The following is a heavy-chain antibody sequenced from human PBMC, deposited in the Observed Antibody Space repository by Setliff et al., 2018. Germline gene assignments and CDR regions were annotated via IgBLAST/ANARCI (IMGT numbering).Heavy chain of an antibody. D-gene: IGHD2-15*01. CDR3: ASPDGRTRYCSGGSCSYSMDV. CDR1: GFTFSTHS. Sequence: GSLRLSCAASGFTFSTHSMNWVRQAPGKGLEWVSSISYGSSYIYYADSVKGRFSISRDNAKNSLYLQMNSLKAADTAMYYCASPDGRTRYCSGGSCSYSMDVWGQGTTVTVSS. J-gene: IGHJ6*02. CDR2: ISYGSSYI. V-gene: IGHV3-21*01.